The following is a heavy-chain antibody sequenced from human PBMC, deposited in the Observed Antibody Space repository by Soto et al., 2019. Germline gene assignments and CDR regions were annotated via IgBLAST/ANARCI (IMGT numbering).Heavy chain of an antibody. Sequence: QLQLQESGSGLVKPSQTLSLTCAVSGGSISSGGYSWSWIRQPPGKGLEWIGYIYHGGYTYYNPSLKSRVTISVDRSKNQFSLKLSSVTAADTAVYYCASAHYGDYGYGMDVWGQGTTVTVSS. CDR3: ASAHYGDYGYGMDV. CDR2: IYHGGYT. J-gene: IGHJ6*02. D-gene: IGHD4-17*01. CDR1: GGSISSGGYS. V-gene: IGHV4-30-2*01.